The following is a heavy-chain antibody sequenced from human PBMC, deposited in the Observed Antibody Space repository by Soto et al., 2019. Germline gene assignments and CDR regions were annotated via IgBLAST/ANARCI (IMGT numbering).Heavy chain of an antibody. J-gene: IGHJ6*02. CDR2: INSDGSST. D-gene: IGHD6-13*01. CDR1: GFTFSSYW. Sequence: EVQLVESGGGLVQPGGSLRLSCAASGFTFSSYWMHWVRQAPRKGLVWVSRINSDGSSTSYADSVKGRFTISRDNAKNTLYLQMNSLRAEVTAVYYCARDQLIAAEDYYYGMDVWGQGTTVTVSS. V-gene: IGHV3-74*01. CDR3: ARDQLIAAEDYYYGMDV.